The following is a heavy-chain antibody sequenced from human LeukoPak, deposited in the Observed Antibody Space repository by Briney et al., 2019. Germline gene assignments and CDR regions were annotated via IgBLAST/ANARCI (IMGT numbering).Heavy chain of an antibody. V-gene: IGHV3-7*01. CDR1: GFTFSSSW. J-gene: IGHJ4*02. CDR3: ANGHYFDY. CDR2: IKPDGSEK. Sequence: GGPLRLSCAASGFTFSSSWMSWVRQAPGKGLECVANIKPDGSEKYYVDSVKGRFTISRDNAKNSLFLQMNSLRAEDTAVYYCANGHYFDYWGQGTLVTVSS.